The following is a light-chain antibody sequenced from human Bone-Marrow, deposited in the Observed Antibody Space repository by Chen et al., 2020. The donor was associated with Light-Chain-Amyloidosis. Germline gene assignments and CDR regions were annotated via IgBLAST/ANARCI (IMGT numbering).Light chain of an antibody. V-gene: IGLV3-21*02. CDR2: DDS. CDR1: NIGSTS. CDR3: QVWDRSSDRPV. Sequence: YVLTQPSSVSVAPGQTATIACGGNNIGSTSVHWYQQTPGQAPLLVVYDDSDRPSGIPERLSGCNCGNTATLTISRVEAGDEADYYCQVWDRSSDRPVFGGGTKLTVL. J-gene: IGLJ3*02.